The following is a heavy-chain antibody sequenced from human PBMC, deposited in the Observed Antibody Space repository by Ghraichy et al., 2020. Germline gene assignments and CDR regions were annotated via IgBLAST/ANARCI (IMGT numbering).Heavy chain of an antibody. D-gene: IGHD6-19*01. CDR2: ISSSTRYI. Sequence: GGSLRLSCVASGLMFSPNTMNWVRQAPGKGLEWVSSISSSTRYIYYADSGRGRFTISRDNAQNSLYLQMNSLRAEDTAVYYCSRGGGAGTPVLYHMDVWGLGATVTVSS. V-gene: IGHV3-21*01. CDR1: GLMFSPNT. CDR3: SRGGGAGTPVLYHMDV. J-gene: IGHJ6*02.